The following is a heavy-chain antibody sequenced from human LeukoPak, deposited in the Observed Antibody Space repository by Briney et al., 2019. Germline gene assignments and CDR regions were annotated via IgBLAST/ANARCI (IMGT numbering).Heavy chain of an antibody. CDR1: GFTLSSYA. V-gene: IGHV3-23*01. CDR3: ARDLHYYVAMDV. Sequence: GGSLRLSCAASGFTLSSYAMSWVRQAPGKGLEWVSVISGSGGSTYYADSVKGRFVISRDNFGGMVFLQLNSLRVEDTALYYCARDLHYYVAMDVWGQGTTVTVSS. J-gene: IGHJ6*02. CDR2: ISGSGGST. D-gene: IGHD3-10*02.